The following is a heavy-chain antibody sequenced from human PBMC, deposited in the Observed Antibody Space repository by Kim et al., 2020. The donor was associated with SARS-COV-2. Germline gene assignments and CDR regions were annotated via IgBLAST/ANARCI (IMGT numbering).Heavy chain of an antibody. D-gene: IGHD6-6*01. CDR3: AWIAAHHYGMDV. Sequence: NYNPSLKSRVTISVDKSKNQFSLKLSSVTAAGTAVYYCAWIAAHHYGMDVWGQGTTVTVSS. J-gene: IGHJ6*02. V-gene: IGHV4-4*02.